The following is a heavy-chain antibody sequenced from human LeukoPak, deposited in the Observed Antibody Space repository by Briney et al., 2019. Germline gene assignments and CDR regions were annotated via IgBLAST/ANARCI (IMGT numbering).Heavy chain of an antibody. Sequence: GGSLRLSCAASGFTFSSYSMNWVRQAPGKGLEWVSSISSSSSYIYYADSVKGRFTISRDNSKNTLYLQMNSLRAEDTAIYYCAKENWGYNWKYDSSGSGINYWGQGTLVTFSS. D-gene: IGHD3-22*01. CDR3: AKENWGYNWKYDSSGSGINY. CDR2: ISSSSSYI. J-gene: IGHJ4*02. V-gene: IGHV3-21*04. CDR1: GFTFSSYS.